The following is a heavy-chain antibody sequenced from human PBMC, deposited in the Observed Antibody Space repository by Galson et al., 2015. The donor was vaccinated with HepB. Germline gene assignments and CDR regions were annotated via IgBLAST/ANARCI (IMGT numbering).Heavy chain of an antibody. CDR3: ARVGPSVQDIVVVPAAPLSY. D-gene: IGHD2-2*01. CDR1: GGTFSSYA. CDR2: IIPIFGTA. V-gene: IGHV1-69*13. J-gene: IGHJ4*02. Sequence: SVKVSCKASGGTFSSYAISWVRQAPGQGLEWMGGIIPIFGTANYAQKFQGRVTITADESTSTAYMELSSLRSEDTAVYYCARVGPSVQDIVVVPAAPLSYWGQGTLVTVSS.